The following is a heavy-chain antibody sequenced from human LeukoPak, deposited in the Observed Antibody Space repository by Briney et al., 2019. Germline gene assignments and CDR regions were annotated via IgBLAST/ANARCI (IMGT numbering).Heavy chain of an antibody. CDR1: GYSISSGYY. D-gene: IGHD1-20*01. Sequence: NPSETLSLTCTVSGYSISSGYYWGWIRQPPGKGLEWIGSMFHSGSTYYNPSLKSRVTMSVDTSKNQFSLKLSSVTAADTAVYYCARVRYNWNRDFDYWGQGTLVTVSS. CDR2: MFHSGST. J-gene: IGHJ4*02. V-gene: IGHV4-38-2*02. CDR3: ARVRYNWNRDFDY.